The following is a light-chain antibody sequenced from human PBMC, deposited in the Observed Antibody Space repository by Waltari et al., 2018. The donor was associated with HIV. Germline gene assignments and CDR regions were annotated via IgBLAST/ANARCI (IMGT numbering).Light chain of an antibody. CDR3: QQYGSSLWK. CDR2: GAS. Sequence: EIVLTQSPGPLSLSPGERATLSCRASQSVSSTHLAWYQQRPGQAPTLLIYGASSRATGIPDRFSGSGSGTDFTLTITRLDPEDFAVYYCQQYGSSLWKFGQGTKVEIK. J-gene: IGKJ1*01. CDR1: QSVSSTH. V-gene: IGKV3-20*01.